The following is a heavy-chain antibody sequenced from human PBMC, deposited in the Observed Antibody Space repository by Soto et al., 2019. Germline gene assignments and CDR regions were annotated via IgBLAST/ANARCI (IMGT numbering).Heavy chain of an antibody. CDR3: ARGEGDYSGFGYYYGMDV. J-gene: IGHJ6*02. V-gene: IGHV3-30-3*01. CDR2: ISYDGSNK. Sequence: QVQLVESGGGVVQPGRSLRLSCAASGFTFSSYAMHWVRQAPGKGLEWVAVISYDGSNKYYADSVKGRFTISRDNSKNTLYLQMNSLRAEDTAVYYCARGEGDYSGFGYYYGMDVWGQGTTVTVSS. D-gene: IGHD4-4*01. CDR1: GFTFSSYA.